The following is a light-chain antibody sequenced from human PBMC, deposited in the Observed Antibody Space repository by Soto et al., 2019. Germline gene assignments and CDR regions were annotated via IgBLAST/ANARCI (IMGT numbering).Light chain of an antibody. Sequence: QSVLTQPPSVSASLGASVKLTCTLSSGHSSYTIAWHQQQPEKGPRYLMKLNSDGSHSKGDGIPDRFSGSSSGAERYLTISSLQSEDEADYYCQTWGTGIRVFGGGTKLTVL. J-gene: IGLJ3*02. CDR1: SGHSSYT. V-gene: IGLV4-69*01. CDR3: QTWGTGIRV. CDR2: LNSDGSH.